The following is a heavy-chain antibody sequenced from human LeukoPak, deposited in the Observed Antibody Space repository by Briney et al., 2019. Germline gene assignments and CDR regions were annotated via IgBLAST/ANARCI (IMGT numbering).Heavy chain of an antibody. V-gene: IGHV1-69*05. CDR1: GGTFSSYA. CDR3: ARVDFDMGGSYYGAFDI. J-gene: IGHJ3*02. D-gene: IGHD1-26*01. CDR2: IIPIFGTA. Sequence: SVKVPCKATGGTFSSYAISWVRQAPGQGLEWMGGIIPIFGTANYAQKFQGRVAITTDESTSTAYMELSSLRSEDTAVYYCARVDFDMGGSYYGAFDIWGQGTMVTVSS.